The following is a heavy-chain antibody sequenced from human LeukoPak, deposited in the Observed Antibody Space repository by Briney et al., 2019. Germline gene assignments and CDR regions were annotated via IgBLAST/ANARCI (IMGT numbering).Heavy chain of an antibody. CDR2: IKEDGSEE. CDR3: ARDHLPFDFDY. J-gene: IGHJ4*02. CDR1: GFTFSSHW. Sequence: GGSLRLSCVASGFTFSSHWMTWVRQAPGKGLEWVANIKEDGSEEYYVDSVKGRFTISRDNAKNSLYLQMNSLRAEDTAVYYCARDHLPFDFDYWGQGTLVTVSS. V-gene: IGHV3-7*03. D-gene: IGHD3-10*01.